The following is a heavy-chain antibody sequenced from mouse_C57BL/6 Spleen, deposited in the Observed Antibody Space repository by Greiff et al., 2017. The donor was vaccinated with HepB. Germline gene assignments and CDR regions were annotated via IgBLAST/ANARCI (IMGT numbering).Heavy chain of an antibody. Sequence: QVQLQQSGAELARPGASVKLSCKASGYTFTSYGISWVKQRTGQGLEWIGEIYPRSGNTYYNEKFKGKATLTADKSSSTAYMERRSLTSEDSAVYFCARWGQLRLHYVDYWGQGTTLTVSS. CDR2: IYPRSGNT. CDR3: ARWGQLRLHYVDY. D-gene: IGHD3-2*02. J-gene: IGHJ2*01. CDR1: GYTFTSYG. V-gene: IGHV1-81*01.